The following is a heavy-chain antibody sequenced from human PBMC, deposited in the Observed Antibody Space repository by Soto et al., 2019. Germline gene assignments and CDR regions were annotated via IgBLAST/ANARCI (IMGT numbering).Heavy chain of an antibody. CDR3: AREGTVYYYYGMDV. CDR2: IKQDGSEK. V-gene: IGHV3-7*01. D-gene: IGHD1-1*01. CDR1: GFTFSSYW. J-gene: IGHJ6*02. Sequence: GGSLSLSCAPSGFTFSSYWMSWVRQAPGKGVEWVANIKQDGSEKYYVDSVKGRFTISRDNAKNSLYLQMNSLRAEDTAVYYCAREGTVYYYYGMDVWGQGTTVTVS.